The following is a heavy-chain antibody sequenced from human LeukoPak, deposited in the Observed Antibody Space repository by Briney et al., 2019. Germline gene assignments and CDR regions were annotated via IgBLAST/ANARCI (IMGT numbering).Heavy chain of an antibody. CDR3: AKDIIPTPKYYYYYYGMDV. Sequence: GGSLRLSCAASGFTFDDYAMHWVRQAPGKGLEWVSGISWNSGSIGYADSVKGRFTISRDNAKNSLYLQMNSLRAEDTALYYCAKDIIPTPKYYYYYYGMDVWGQGTTVTVSS. J-gene: IGHJ6*02. CDR2: ISWNSGSI. V-gene: IGHV3-9*01. CDR1: GFTFDDYA.